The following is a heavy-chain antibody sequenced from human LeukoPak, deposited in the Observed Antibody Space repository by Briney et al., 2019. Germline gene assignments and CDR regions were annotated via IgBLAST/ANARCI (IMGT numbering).Heavy chain of an antibody. CDR1: GFTFSQYW. CDR3: AKDQNTVATAPFDY. V-gene: IGHV3-53*01. CDR2: INSAGST. D-gene: IGHD4-17*01. Sequence: AGGSLRLSCAASGFTFSQYWMSWVRQAPGKGLEWVSAINSAGSTYYGDSVRGRFTISRDNSKNVLHLQMNSLRAEDTALYYCAKDQNTVATAPFDYWGLGTLVTVSS. J-gene: IGHJ4*02.